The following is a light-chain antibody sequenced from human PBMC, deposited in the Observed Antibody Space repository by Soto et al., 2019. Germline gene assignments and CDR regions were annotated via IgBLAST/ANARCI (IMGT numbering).Light chain of an antibody. CDR3: QQSYSNLYT. Sequence: DIQMTQSPSSLPASVGDRVTITCRASQNIVRYLNWYQQTPGKAPTLLIFGASRFESGVPSRFSGIGSGTFFTLTISSLQAEDFAIYYCQQSYSNLYTFGQGTRLEIK. CDR2: GAS. V-gene: IGKV1-39*01. J-gene: IGKJ2*01. CDR1: QNIVRY.